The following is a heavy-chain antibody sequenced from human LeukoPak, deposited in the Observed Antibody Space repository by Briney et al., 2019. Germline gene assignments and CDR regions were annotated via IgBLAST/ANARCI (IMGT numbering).Heavy chain of an antibody. J-gene: IGHJ4*02. Sequence: PGGSLRLSCAASGITINSYGMHWVRQAPDKGLDWVAFIRYDGSNEYYADSVKGRFTISRDNSKNTLYLQMNSLRGEDTAVYYCCGDFDYWGQGTLVTVSS. CDR2: IRYDGSNE. D-gene: IGHD2-21*01. V-gene: IGHV3-30*02. CDR3: CGDFDY. CDR1: GITINSYG.